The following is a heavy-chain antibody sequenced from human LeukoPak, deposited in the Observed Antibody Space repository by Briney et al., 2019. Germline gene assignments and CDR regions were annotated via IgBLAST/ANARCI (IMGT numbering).Heavy chain of an antibody. V-gene: IGHV3-21*01. CDR2: ISSSSSYI. D-gene: IGHD2-2*01. Sequence: PGGSLRLSCAASGFTFSSYSMNWVRQAPGKGLEWVSSISSSSSYIYYADSVKGRFTISRDNAKNSLYLQMNSLRAEDTAVYYCARYQLLTTPLHYYYYYMDVWGKGTTVTVSS. J-gene: IGHJ6*03. CDR1: GFTFSSYS. CDR3: ARYQLLTTPLHYYYYYMDV.